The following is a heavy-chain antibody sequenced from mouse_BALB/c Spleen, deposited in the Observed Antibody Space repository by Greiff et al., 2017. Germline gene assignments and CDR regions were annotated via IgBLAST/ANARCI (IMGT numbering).Heavy chain of an antibody. CDR2: ISYDGSN. V-gene: IGHV3-6*02. Sequence: DVKLQESGPGLVKPSQSLSLTCSVTGYSITSGYYWNWIRQFPGNKLEWMGYISYDGSNNYNPSLKNRISITRDTSKNQFFLKLNSVTTEDTATYYCARDYGREGWFAYWGQGTLVTVSA. D-gene: IGHD1-1*01. CDR3: ARDYGREGWFAY. J-gene: IGHJ3*01. CDR1: GYSITSGYY.